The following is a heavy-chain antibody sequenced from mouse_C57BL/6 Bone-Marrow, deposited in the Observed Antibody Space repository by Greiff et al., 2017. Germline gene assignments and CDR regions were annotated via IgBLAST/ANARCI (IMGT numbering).Heavy chain of an antibody. V-gene: IGHV1-78*01. Sequence: VMLVESDAELVKPGASVKISCKASGYTFTDHTIHWMKQRPEQGLAWIGYIYPRDGCTKYNEKFKGKATLTVDKSSSTAYMQLNSLTSEDSAVYFCAREVYDGYDWFAYGGQGTMVTVSA. CDR1: GYTFTDHT. D-gene: IGHD2-3*01. CDR3: AREVYDGYDWFAY. CDR2: IYPRDGCT. J-gene: IGHJ3*01.